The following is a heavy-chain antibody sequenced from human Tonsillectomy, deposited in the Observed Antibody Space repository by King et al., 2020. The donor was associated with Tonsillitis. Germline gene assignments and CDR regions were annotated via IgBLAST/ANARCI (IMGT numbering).Heavy chain of an antibody. D-gene: IGHD2-2*02. J-gene: IGHJ4*02. CDR2: ISYDGSNK. CDR3: ARDFSTKYTLDY. CDR1: GFTFSSYG. Sequence: VQLVESGGGVVQPGRSLRLSCAASGFTFSSYGMHWVRQAPGKGLQWVAGISYDGSNKFYPDSVKGRITISRDNSKNTLYLQMNSLRAEDPAVYHCARDFSTKYTLDYWGQGTLVTLSS. V-gene: IGHV3-33*05.